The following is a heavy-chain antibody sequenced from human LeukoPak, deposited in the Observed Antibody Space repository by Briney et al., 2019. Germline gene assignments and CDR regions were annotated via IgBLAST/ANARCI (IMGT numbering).Heavy chain of an antibody. CDR2: IWYDGSNK. CDR3: ARDGCTNGVCYLGY. Sequence: GGSLRLSCAASGFTFSSYAMHWVRQAPGKGLEWVAVIWYDGSNKYYADSVKGRFTISRDNSKNTLYLQMNSLRAEDTAVYYCARDGCTNGVCYLGYWGQGTLVTVSS. V-gene: IGHV3-33*08. D-gene: IGHD2-8*01. CDR1: GFTFSSYA. J-gene: IGHJ4*02.